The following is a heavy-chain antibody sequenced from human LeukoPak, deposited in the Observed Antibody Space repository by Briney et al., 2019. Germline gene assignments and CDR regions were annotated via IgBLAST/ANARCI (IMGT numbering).Heavy chain of an antibody. Sequence: PGGSLRLSCAASGFTFSSYAMSWVRQAPGKGLEWVSAISGSGGSTYYADSVKGRFTISRDNSKNTLYAQMNSLRAEDTAVYYCARVYSSGWYNYWGQGTLVTVSS. CDR1: GFTFSSYA. CDR2: ISGSGGST. CDR3: ARVYSSGWYNY. D-gene: IGHD6-19*01. V-gene: IGHV3-23*01. J-gene: IGHJ4*02.